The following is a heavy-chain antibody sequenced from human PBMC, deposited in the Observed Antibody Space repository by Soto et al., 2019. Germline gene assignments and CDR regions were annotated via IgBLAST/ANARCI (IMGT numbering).Heavy chain of an antibody. V-gene: IGHV3-23*04. CDR1: GFTFSHYA. D-gene: IGHD2-15*01. CDR3: ARETTLSHPGWYIAY. CDR2: ISGSGDNT. Sequence: EVHLVDSGGGLVQPGGSLRLSCAASGFTFSHYAMNWVRQAPGKGLEWVSAISGSGDNTYYADSVKGRFTISRDNSKNTLYLLMNRLSADDTAVYYCARETTLSHPGWYIAYWGQGTTVTVSS. J-gene: IGHJ4*02.